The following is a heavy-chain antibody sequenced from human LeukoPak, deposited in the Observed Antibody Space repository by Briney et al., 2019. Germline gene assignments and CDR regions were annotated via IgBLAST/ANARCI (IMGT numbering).Heavy chain of an antibody. V-gene: IGHV3-33*01. CDR1: GFTFSSYG. Sequence: PGGSLRLSCAASGFTFSSYGMHWVRQAPGKGLEWVAVIWYDGSNKYYADSVKGRFTISRDNSKNTLYLQMNSLRAEDTAVYYCAREPQGVNNAFDIWGQGTMVTVSS. D-gene: IGHD1/OR15-1a*01. CDR3: AREPQGVNNAFDI. CDR2: IWYDGSNK. J-gene: IGHJ3*02.